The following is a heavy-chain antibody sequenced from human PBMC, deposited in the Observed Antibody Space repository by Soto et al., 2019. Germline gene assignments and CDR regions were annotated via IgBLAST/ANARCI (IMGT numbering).Heavy chain of an antibody. CDR1: GGTFSRYT. V-gene: IGHV1-69*08. J-gene: IGHJ4*02. Sequence: QVQLVQSGAEVKKPGSSVKVSCKASGGTFSRYTISWVRQAPGQVLEWMGRIIPILGITNYAQKFQGRVTITANKPTSTAYMGLSSLRSEDTAVYYCARDDYYYGSESYYFDYWGQGTLVTV. CDR3: ARDDYYYGSESYYFDY. CDR2: IIPILGIT. D-gene: IGHD3-10*01.